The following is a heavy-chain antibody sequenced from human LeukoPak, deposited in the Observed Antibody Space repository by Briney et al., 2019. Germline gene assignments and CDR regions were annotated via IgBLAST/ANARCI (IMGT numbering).Heavy chain of an antibody. J-gene: IGHJ6*02. CDR2: ISSSSSYT. CDR1: GFTFSSYS. D-gene: IGHD3-22*01. CDR3: ARASADSSGYYYYYYYGMDV. V-gene: IGHV3-21*01. Sequence: TGGSLRLSCAASGFTFSSYSMNWVRQAPGKGLEWVSSISSSSSYTNYADSVKGRFTISRDNAKNSLYLQMNSLRAEDTAVYYCARASADSSGYYYYYYYGMDVWGQGTTVTVSS.